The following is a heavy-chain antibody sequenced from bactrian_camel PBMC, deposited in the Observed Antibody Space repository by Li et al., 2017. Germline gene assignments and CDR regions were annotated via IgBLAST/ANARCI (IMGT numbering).Heavy chain of an antibody. CDR1: GFAFSSYY. J-gene: IGHJ4*01. CDR3: AGGAGTFSNY. CDR2: ITASGTT. V-gene: IGHV3S28*01. Sequence: QLVESGGGLVQPGGSLRLSCVASGFAFSSYYMMSWVRQAPGKGLEWVSSITASGTTSYSNSVRGRFTISRDTAKNTLYLQLDSLKSEDTAMYYCAGGAGTFSNYWGQGTQVTVS.